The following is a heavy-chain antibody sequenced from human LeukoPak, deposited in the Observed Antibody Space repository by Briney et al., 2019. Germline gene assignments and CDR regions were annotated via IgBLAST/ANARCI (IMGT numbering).Heavy chain of an antibody. D-gene: IGHD6-6*01. CDR2: IYYSGNT. Sequence: SETLSLTCAVSGGSLSSSSYYWGWIRQPPGRGLEWIGNIYYSGNTFYNPSLESRVTISVDTSKNQFSLKLTSVTAADTAVYYCASRMAVRPKYYFDSWGPGILVTVSS. CDR3: ASRMAVRPKYYFDS. J-gene: IGHJ4*02. V-gene: IGHV4-39*01. CDR1: GGSLSSSSYY.